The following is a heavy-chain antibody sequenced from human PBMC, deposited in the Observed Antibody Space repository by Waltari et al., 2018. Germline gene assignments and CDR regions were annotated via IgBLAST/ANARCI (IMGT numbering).Heavy chain of an antibody. CDR2: INHSGST. V-gene: IGHV4-34*01. Sequence: QVQLQQWGAGLLKPSETLSLTCAVYGGSFSGYYWSWIRQPPGKGLEWIGEINHSGSTNHNPALKSRCTISVHTSKNQFSLELSSVTAADTAVYYCAREPSSSPRFWFDPWGQGTLVTVSS. CDR3: AREPSSSPRFWFDP. D-gene: IGHD6-13*01. J-gene: IGHJ5*02. CDR1: GGSFSGYY.